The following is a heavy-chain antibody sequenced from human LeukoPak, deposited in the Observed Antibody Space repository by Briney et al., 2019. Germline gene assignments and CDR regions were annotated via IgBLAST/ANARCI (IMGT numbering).Heavy chain of an antibody. CDR2: INHSGST. V-gene: IGHV4-34*01. CDR3: ARTQLWFRVGYFDY. CDR1: GGSFSGYY. J-gene: IGHJ4*02. Sequence: SETLSLTCAVYGGSFSGYYWSWIRQPPGKGPEWIGEINHSGSTNHHPSLKSRVTISVDTSKNQFSLKLSSVTAADTAVYYCARTQLWFRVGYFDYWGQGTLVTVSS. D-gene: IGHD5-18*01.